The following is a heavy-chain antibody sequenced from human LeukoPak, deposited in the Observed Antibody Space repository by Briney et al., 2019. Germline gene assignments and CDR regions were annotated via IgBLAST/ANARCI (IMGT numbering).Heavy chain of an antibody. J-gene: IGHJ4*02. CDR1: GYSFTTYW. CDR2: IYPGDSDT. V-gene: IGHV5-51*01. D-gene: IGHD6-19*01. Sequence: GESLKISCKGSGYSFTTYWIVWVRQMPGKGLEWMGIIYPGDSDTRYSPSFQGQVTISVDKSISTAFLQWSSLKASDAALYYCASAGSGWFHNYVYWGQGPLVTVSS. CDR3: ASAGSGWFHNYVY.